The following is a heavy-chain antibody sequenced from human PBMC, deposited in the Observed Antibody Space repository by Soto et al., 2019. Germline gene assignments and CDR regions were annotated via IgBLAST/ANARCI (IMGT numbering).Heavy chain of an antibody. CDR1: GGSISSSSYY. D-gene: IGHD5-18*01. CDR3: ARRHLKTAMVFSDAGYYYMDV. J-gene: IGHJ6*03. CDR2: IYYSGST. Sequence: QLQLQESGPGLVKPSETLSLTCTVSGGSISSSSYYWGWIRQPPGKGLEWIGSIYYSGSTYYNPSLKSRVTISVDTSKNQFSLKLSSVTAADTAVYYCARRHLKTAMVFSDAGYYYMDVWGKGTTVTVSS. V-gene: IGHV4-39*01.